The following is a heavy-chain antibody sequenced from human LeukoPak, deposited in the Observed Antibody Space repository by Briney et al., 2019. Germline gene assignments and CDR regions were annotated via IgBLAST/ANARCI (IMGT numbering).Heavy chain of an antibody. CDR3: AKLGIAQSWWNIDY. CDR1: GFTFNSYV. V-gene: IGHV3-23*01. CDR2: ISGSGRTT. D-gene: IGHD1/OR15-1a*01. Sequence: GGSLRLSCAASGFTFNSYVMSWVRQAPGKGLEWVSAISGSGRTTYYADSVKGRFTISRDNSKNTLYVQMNSLRAEDTAIYYCAKLGIAQSWWNIDYWGQGTLVTVSS. J-gene: IGHJ4*02.